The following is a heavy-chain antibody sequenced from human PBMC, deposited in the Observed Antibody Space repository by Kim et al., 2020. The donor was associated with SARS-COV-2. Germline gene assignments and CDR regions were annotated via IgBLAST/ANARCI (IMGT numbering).Heavy chain of an antibody. CDR3: ARVGEEVGGVYYFDY. CDR2: IYYSGST. CDR1: GGSISSGGYY. D-gene: IGHD3-10*01. J-gene: IGHJ4*02. V-gene: IGHV4-31*03. Sequence: SETLSLTCTVSGGSISSGGYYWSWIRQHPGKGLEWIGYIYYSGSTYYNPSLKSRVTISVDTSKNQFSLKLSSVTAADTAVYYCARVGEEVGGVYYFDYWGQGTLVTVSS.